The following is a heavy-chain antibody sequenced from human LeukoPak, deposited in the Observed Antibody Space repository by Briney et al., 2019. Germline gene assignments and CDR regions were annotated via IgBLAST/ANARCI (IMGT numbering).Heavy chain of an antibody. CDR2: ISGSGGGT. CDR3: AKRWDNILPGFDY. J-gene: IGHJ4*02. Sequence: GGSLRFSCAASGFTFSSYDMNWVRQAPGKGLEWVSAISGSGGGTYYADSVKGRFTISRDNSKSTLYLQVNSLRADDTAVYYCAKRWDNILPGFDYWGQGTLVTVSS. CDR1: GFTFSSYD. D-gene: IGHD3-9*01. V-gene: IGHV3-23*01.